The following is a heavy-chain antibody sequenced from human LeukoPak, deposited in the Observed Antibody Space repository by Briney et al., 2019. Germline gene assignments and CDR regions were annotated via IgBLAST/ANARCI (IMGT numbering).Heavy chain of an antibody. J-gene: IGHJ4*02. CDR3: ARAYSGSYLDFDY. CDR1: GGSISSGGYY. Sequence: SETLSLTRTVSGGSISSGGYYWSWIRQHPGKGLEWIGYIYYSGSTYYNPSLKSRVTISVDTSKNQFSLKLSSVTAADTAVYYCARAYSGSYLDFDYWGQGTLVTVSS. D-gene: IGHD1-26*01. CDR2: IYYSGST. V-gene: IGHV4-31*03.